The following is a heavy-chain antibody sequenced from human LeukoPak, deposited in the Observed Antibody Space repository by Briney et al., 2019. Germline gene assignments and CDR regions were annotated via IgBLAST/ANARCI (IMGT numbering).Heavy chain of an antibody. J-gene: IGHJ4*02. Sequence: SETLSLTCAVYGGSFSGYYWSWIRQPPGKGLEWIGYIYYSGSTYYNPSLKSRVTISVDTSKNQFSLKLSSVTAADTAVYYCARDQDSSGYYFDYWGQGTLVTVSS. CDR1: GGSFSGYY. D-gene: IGHD3-22*01. CDR3: ARDQDSSGYYFDY. CDR2: IYYSGST. V-gene: IGHV4-34*01.